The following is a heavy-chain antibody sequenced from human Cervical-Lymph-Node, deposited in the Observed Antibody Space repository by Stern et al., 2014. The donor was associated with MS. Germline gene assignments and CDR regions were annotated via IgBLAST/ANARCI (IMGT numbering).Heavy chain of an antibody. J-gene: IGHJ4*02. D-gene: IGHD2-8*01. CDR2: IDPSGVGT. Sequence: QVQLVQSGAEVKTPVASVKISCRTSGYTFTTYSIHWVRQAPGQGLEWMGVIDPSGVGTTYAEKFRGRVTMTGDTSTSTVSLDLPSLRSDDTAVYFCATFPICTDGVCHDYWGQGTLITVSS. CDR3: ATFPICTDGVCHDY. V-gene: IGHV1-46*01. CDR1: GYTFTTYS.